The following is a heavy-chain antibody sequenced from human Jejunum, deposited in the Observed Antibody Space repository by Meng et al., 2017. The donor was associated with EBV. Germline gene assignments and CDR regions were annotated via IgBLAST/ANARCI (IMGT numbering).Heavy chain of an antibody. CDR2: TFYRSRWFY. J-gene: IGHJ4*02. CDR3: ARDGPQSLSSFDY. Sequence: QVQLQQSGPGLVKPSQTLSRTCASAGDSVSSDGAAWNWIRQSPSRGLEWLGRTFYRSRWFYDYAPSVKSRITINSDTSKNQFSLHLDSVTPEDTAVYYCARDGPQSLSSFDYWGQGTLVTVSS. V-gene: IGHV6-1*01. CDR1: GDSVSSDGAA. D-gene: IGHD6-6*01.